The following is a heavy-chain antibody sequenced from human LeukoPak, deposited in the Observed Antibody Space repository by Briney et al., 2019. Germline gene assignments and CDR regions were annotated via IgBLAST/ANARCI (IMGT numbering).Heavy chain of an antibody. CDR1: GFTFSSYW. Sequence: GGSLRLSCAASGFTFSSYWMSWVRQAPGKGLEWVANIKQDGSERYYVDSVKGRFTIYRDNAKNSLYLQMNSLRAEDTAVYYCARDIRYSSSWTFDYWGQGTLVTVSS. D-gene: IGHD6-13*01. V-gene: IGHV3-7*01. J-gene: IGHJ4*02. CDR3: ARDIRYSSSWTFDY. CDR2: IKQDGSER.